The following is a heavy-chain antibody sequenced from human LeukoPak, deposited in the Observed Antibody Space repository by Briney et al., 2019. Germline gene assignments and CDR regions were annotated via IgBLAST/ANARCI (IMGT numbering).Heavy chain of an antibody. D-gene: IGHD6-6*01. CDR2: ISSSSTHI. V-gene: IGHV3-21*01. CDR1: GFTFSSYS. J-gene: IGHJ4*02. Sequence: PGGSLRLSCAASGFTFSSYSMNWVRQAPGKGLEWVSYISSSSTHIYYADSVKGRFTISRDNARNSLYLQMNSLRAEDTAMYYCARSEHSSSSFDYWGQGTLVTVSS. CDR3: ARSEHSSSSFDY.